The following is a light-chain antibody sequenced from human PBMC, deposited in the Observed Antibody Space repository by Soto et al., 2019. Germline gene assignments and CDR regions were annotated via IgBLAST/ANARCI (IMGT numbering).Light chain of an antibody. CDR3: ATWDDSLNGMV. J-gene: IGLJ2*01. CDR2: SYD. CDR1: SSNIGSNA. Sequence: QPVLTQPPSASGTPGQRVTISCSGSSSNIGSNAVNWYQQLPGTAPKLLIYSYDHRPSGVPDRFSGSKSASSASLAISGLQSEDEADYYCATWDDSLNGMVFGGGTKVTVL. V-gene: IGLV1-44*01.